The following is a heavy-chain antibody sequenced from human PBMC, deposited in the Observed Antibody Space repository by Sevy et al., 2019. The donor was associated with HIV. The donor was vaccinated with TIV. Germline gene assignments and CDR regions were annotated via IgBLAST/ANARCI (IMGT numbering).Heavy chain of an antibody. CDR2: IKQDGSEK. J-gene: IGHJ6*02. CDR1: GFTFSSYW. CDR3: AREGPRIAVAGVFYYYYGMDV. V-gene: IGHV3-7*01. Sequence: GGSLRLSCVASGFTFSSYWMSWVRQAPGKGLEWVANIKQDGSEKYYVDSVKGRFTISRDNAKNSLYLQMNSLRAEDTAVYYCAREGPRIAVAGVFYYYYGMDVWGQGTTVTVSS. D-gene: IGHD6-19*01.